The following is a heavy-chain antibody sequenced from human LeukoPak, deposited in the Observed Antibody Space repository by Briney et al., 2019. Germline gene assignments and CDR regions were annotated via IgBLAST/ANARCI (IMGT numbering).Heavy chain of an antibody. J-gene: IGHJ4*02. CDR1: GYTFTGYY. CDR2: INPNSGGT. V-gene: IGHV1-2*02. Sequence: ASVNVSCKASGYTFTGYYMHWVRQAPGQGLEWMGWINPNSGGTNYAQKFQGRVTMTRDTSISTAYMELSRLRSDDTAVYYCARDGDTYCGGDCYSYWGQGTLVTVSS. D-gene: IGHD2-21*02. CDR3: ARDGDTYCGGDCYSY.